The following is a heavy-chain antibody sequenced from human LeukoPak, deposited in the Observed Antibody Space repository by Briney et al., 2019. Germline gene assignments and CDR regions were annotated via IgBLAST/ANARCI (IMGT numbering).Heavy chain of an antibody. CDR1: AYSISNGYY. D-gene: IGHD5-12*01. Sequence: SETLSLTCTVSAYSISNGYYWGWIRQPPGKGLEWIGSIYYSGSTYYNPSLTSRVTISVDTSKNQFSLKLSSVTAADTAVYYCARSGYDYYYYYYMDVWGKGTTVTVSS. CDR2: IYYSGST. J-gene: IGHJ6*03. V-gene: IGHV4-38-2*02. CDR3: ARSGYDYYYYYYMDV.